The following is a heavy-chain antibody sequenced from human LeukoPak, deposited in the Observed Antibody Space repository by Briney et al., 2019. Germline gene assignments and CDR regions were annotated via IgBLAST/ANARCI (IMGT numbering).Heavy chain of an antibody. Sequence: KTSETLSLTCTVSGGSISSYYWSWIRQPPGKGLEWIGYIYYSGSTNYNPSLKSRVTISVDTSKNQFSLKLSSVTAADTAVYYCARSHSSGWYLWFDPWGQGTLVTVSS. CDR3: ARSHSSGWYLWFDP. D-gene: IGHD6-19*01. CDR1: GGSISSYY. CDR2: IYYSGST. V-gene: IGHV4-59*12. J-gene: IGHJ5*02.